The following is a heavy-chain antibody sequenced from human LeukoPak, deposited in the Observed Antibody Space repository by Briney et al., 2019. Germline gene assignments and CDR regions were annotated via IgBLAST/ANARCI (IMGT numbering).Heavy chain of an antibody. D-gene: IGHD3-10*01. J-gene: IGHJ2*01. CDR3: ARDYGVGWYFDL. Sequence: GGSLRLSCAASGFTFSSYSMNWVRQAPGKGLEWVSVIAYDGSNKYYADSVKGRFTISRDNSKNTLFLHMNSLRADDTSVYYCARDYGVGWYFDLWGRGTLVTVSS. CDR2: IAYDGSNK. CDR1: GFTFSSYS. V-gene: IGHV3-30*03.